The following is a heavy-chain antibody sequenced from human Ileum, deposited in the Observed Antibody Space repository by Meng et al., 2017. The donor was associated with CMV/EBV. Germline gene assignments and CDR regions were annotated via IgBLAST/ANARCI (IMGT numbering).Heavy chain of an antibody. CDR1: GFSSEFTFGNYW. CDR2: IITDENSA. V-gene: IGHV3-74*03. D-gene: IGHD3-22*01. Sequence: GGSLRLSCVGSGFSSEFTFGNYWMHWVRQAPGKGLVWVSRIITDENSATYADSVRGRFTISRDNAKITIYLQMNSLGVEDTAVYYCATGKISAYEYWGQGKLVNGSS. J-gene: IGHJ4*02. CDR3: ATGKISAYEY.